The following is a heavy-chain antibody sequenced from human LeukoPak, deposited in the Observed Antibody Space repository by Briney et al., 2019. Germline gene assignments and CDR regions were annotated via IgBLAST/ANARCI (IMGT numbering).Heavy chain of an antibody. CDR3: ARTYYDFWSGYHGVWWLDP. Sequence: ASVKVSCKASGYTFTSYDINWVRQATGQGLEWMGWMNPNSGNTGYAQKFQGRVTMTRNTSISTAYMELSSLRSEDTAVYYCARTYYDFWSGYHGVWWLDPWGQGTLVTVSS. V-gene: IGHV1-8*01. D-gene: IGHD3-3*01. J-gene: IGHJ5*02. CDR1: GYTFTSYD. CDR2: MNPNSGNT.